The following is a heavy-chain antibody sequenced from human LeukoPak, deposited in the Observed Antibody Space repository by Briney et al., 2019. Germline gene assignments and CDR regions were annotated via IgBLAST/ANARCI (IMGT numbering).Heavy chain of an antibody. Sequence: QPGGSLRLSCAASGFTFSSYAMSWVRQAPGKGLEWVSAISGSGTFTYYADSVKGRFTISRDNSKNTLYLQLNSLRAEDTAVYYCAKDPLGPRYCGGTSCSNWFDPWGQGTLVTVSS. V-gene: IGHV3-23*01. CDR3: AKDPLGPRYCGGTSCSNWFDP. CDR1: GFTFSSYA. CDR2: ISGSGTFT. J-gene: IGHJ5*02. D-gene: IGHD2-2*01.